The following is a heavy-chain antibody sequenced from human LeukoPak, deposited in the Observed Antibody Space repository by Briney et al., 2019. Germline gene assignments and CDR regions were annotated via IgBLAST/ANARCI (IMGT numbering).Heavy chain of an antibody. CDR3: TPEVLPSIAAAGLNY. J-gene: IGHJ4*02. D-gene: IGHD6-13*01. V-gene: IGHV3-15*01. CDR2: IKSKTDGGTT. CDR1: GFTFSNAW. Sequence: PGGSLRLSCAASGFTFSNAWMSWVRQAPGKGLEWVGRIKSKTDGGTTDYAAPVKGRFTISRDDSKNTLYLQMNSLKTEDTAVYYCTPEVLPSIAAAGLNYWGQGTLVTVSS.